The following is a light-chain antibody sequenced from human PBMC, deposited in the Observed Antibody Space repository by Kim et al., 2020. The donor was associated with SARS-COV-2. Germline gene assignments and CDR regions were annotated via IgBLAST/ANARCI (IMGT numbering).Light chain of an antibody. CDR1: PRSITDR. V-gene: IGKV3-15*01. CDR3: HQDNHWPRA. CDR2: DAS. J-gene: IGKJ2*01. Sequence: EFVVTQSPATLSVSPGGSATLSCRVSPRSITDRLAWYQQKPGQAPRLIIYDASTRAAGVPARFSGSGFGTEFSLTISSLQSEDGAVYYCHQDNHWPRAFGQGTKVEI.